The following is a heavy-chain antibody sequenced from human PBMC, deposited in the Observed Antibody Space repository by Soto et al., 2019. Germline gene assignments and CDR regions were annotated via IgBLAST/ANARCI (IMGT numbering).Heavy chain of an antibody. Sequence: GSLQLGIGASRLTCVYYAMVWVRHAPGEGLEWVSAISATGSDTYYTDFVTGRFTISRDNSKNTLYLQMDSLRAEDTAEYSSAKEMSIGRRYDYWGQGALVTVTS. J-gene: IGHJ4*02. V-gene: IGHV3-23*01. CDR3: AKEMSIGRRYDY. CDR2: ISATGSDT. D-gene: IGHD3-3*02. CDR1: RLTCVYYA.